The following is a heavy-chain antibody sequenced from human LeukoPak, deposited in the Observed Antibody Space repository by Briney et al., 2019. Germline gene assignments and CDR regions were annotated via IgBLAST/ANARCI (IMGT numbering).Heavy chain of an antibody. D-gene: IGHD3-3*01. CDR2: IYHSGST. CDR1: GYSISSGYY. Sequence: PSETLSLTCAVSGYSISSGYYWGWIRQPPGKGLEWIGSIYHSGSTYYNPSLMSRVTISVDTSKNQFSLKLSSVTAADTAVYYCARHDGYYDFWSGFAGAFDIWGQGTMVTFSS. V-gene: IGHV4-38-2*01. CDR3: ARHDGYYDFWSGFAGAFDI. J-gene: IGHJ3*02.